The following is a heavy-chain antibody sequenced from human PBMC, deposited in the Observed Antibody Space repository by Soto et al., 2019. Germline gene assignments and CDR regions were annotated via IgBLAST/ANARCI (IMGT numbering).Heavy chain of an antibody. V-gene: IGHV3-53*02. CDR3: ARGMVRGVSPYYYYGMDV. D-gene: IGHD3-10*01. CDR2: IYSGGST. J-gene: IGHJ6*02. CDR1: GFTVSSNY. Sequence: EVQLVETGGGLIQPGGSLRLSCAASGFTVSSNYMSWVRQAPGKGLEWVSVIYSGGSTYYADSVKGRFTISRDNFKNPLYLQMNSLRAEDTAVYYCARGMVRGVSPYYYYGMDVWGQGTTVTVSS.